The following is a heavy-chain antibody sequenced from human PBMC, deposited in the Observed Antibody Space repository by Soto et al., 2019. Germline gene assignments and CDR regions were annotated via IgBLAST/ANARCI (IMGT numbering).Heavy chain of an antibody. CDR1: GGTFSSYT. CDR2: IIPILGIA. V-gene: IGHV1-69*02. Sequence: GASVKVSCKASGGTFSSYTISWVQQAPGQGLEWMGRIIPILGIANYAQKFQGRVTITADKSTSTAYMELSSLRSEDTAVYYCASGSGVPAAKRSGGAFDIWGQGTMVTVSS. D-gene: IGHD2-2*01. CDR3: ASGSGVPAAKRSGGAFDI. J-gene: IGHJ3*02.